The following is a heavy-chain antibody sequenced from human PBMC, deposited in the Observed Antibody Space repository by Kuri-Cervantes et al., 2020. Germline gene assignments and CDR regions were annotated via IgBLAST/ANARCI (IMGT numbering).Heavy chain of an antibody. CDR3: AGFMGRLDV. CDR2: IYSSGST. J-gene: IGHJ6*04. CDR1: GGFISSYY. V-gene: IGHV4-4*07. Sequence: SETLSLTCSVSGGFISSYYWSWIRQPAGKGLEWIGRIYSSGSTSYNPSLKSRVTISVDTSKNQFSLKLSSVTAADTAVYYCAGFMGRLDVWGKGTTVTVSS. D-gene: IGHD3-10*01.